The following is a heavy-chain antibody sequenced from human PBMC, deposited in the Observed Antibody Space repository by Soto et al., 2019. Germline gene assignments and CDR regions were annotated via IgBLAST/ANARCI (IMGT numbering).Heavy chain of an antibody. J-gene: IGHJ4*02. CDR2: IFHSGST. CDR1: GGSIRSNNW. V-gene: IGHV4-4*02. Sequence: QVQLQESGPGLVKPSGTLSLTCAVSGGSIRSNNWWSWVRQPPGKGLEWVGEIFHSGSTNYNPSLTPRVTIAVDKSNNQFSLKLSSVAAADTAVYYCARVFSGSYSHYRGQGTLVTVSS. CDR3: ARVFSGSYSHY. D-gene: IGHD1-26*01.